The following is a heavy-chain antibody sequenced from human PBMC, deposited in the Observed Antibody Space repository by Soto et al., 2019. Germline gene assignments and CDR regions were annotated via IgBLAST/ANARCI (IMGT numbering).Heavy chain of an antibody. Sequence: QAQLVQSGAEVKKPGASVKVSCKGSGYAFSTYAIHWVRQAPGQRLEWMSWINADNGNTKYSKKFQGIVAISRETSASTAYMELSSLRSEDTAVYFCAGGRALSIPYYFDSWGQGTLLTVSS. CDR3: AGGRALSIPYYFDS. CDR1: GYAFSTYA. CDR2: INADNGNT. D-gene: IGHD3-16*02. V-gene: IGHV1-3*01. J-gene: IGHJ4*02.